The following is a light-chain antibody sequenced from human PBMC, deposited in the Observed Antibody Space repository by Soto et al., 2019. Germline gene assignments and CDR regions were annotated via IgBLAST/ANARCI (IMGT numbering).Light chain of an antibody. CDR1: QSVSSY. CDR2: DAS. V-gene: IGKV3-11*01. CDR3: QQRSNWPIT. Sequence: EIVLTQSPATLSFSPGERATLSCRTSQSVSSYFAWYQQKPGRAPRLLIYDASNRATGIPDRFIGSGSGTDFTLPISSLEPEDFAVYYCQQRSNWPITFGQGTRLEIK. J-gene: IGKJ5*01.